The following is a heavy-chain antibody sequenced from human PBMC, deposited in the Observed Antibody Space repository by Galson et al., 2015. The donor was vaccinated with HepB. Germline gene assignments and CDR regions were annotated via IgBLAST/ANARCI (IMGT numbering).Heavy chain of an antibody. CDR2: INNNGSFI. D-gene: IGHD3-10*01. CDR3: ARGNPRGMVRGVLPLDY. V-gene: IGHV3-21*01. Sequence: SLRLSCAASGFTFSSCSMNWVRQAPGKGLEWVSSINNNGSFIYYADSLKGRFTISRDNAQNSLYLQMNSLRAGDTAVYYCARGNPRGMVRGVLPLDYWGQGTLVTVSS. J-gene: IGHJ4*02. CDR1: GFTFSSCS.